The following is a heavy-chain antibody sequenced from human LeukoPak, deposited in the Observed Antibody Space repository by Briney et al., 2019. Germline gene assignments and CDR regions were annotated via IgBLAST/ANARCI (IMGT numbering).Heavy chain of an antibody. J-gene: IGHJ6*03. CDR2: LSGSGGST. D-gene: IGHD2-2*02. Sequence: GGSLRLSCAASGFTFSSYGMSWVRQAPGKGLEWVSGLSGSGGSTYYADSVKGRFTISRDNSKNTLYLQMNSLRAEDTAVYYCAREQTIVVVPAAIGDYYYYMDVWGKGTTVTVSS. CDR1: GFTFSSYG. V-gene: IGHV3-23*01. CDR3: AREQTIVVVPAAIGDYYYYMDV.